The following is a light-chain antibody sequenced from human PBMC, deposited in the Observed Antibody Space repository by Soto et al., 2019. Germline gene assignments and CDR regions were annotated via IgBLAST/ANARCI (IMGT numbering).Light chain of an antibody. J-gene: IGLJ3*02. Sequence: QSVLTQPASVSGSPGQSITISCTGTSSDVGSHNLVSWYQQLPGKAPKLMIYEGSKRPSGVSNRFSGSKSGNTASLTISGLQAEDEADYYCCSYAISSTWVFGGGTKVTVL. CDR2: EGS. CDR3: CSYAISSTWV. CDR1: SSDVGSHNL. V-gene: IGLV2-23*01.